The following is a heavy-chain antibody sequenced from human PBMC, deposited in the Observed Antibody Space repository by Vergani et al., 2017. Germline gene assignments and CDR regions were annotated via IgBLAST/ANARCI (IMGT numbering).Heavy chain of an antibody. D-gene: IGHD3-3*01. CDR2: ISGSGGST. V-gene: IGHV3-23*01. CDR1: GFTFSSYA. CDR3: AKARGRAPITIFGVDDAFDI. J-gene: IGHJ3*02. Sequence: EVQLLESGGGLVQPGGSLRLSCAASGFTFSSYAMSWVRQAPGKGLEWVSAISGSGGSTYYADSVKGRFTISRDNSKNTLYLQMNSLRAEDTAVYYCAKARGRAPITIFGVDDAFDIWGQGTMVTVSS.